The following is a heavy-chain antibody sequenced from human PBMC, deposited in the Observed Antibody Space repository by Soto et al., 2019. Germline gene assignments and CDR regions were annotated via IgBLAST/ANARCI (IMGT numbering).Heavy chain of an antibody. Sequence: QVQLVESGGGVVQPGRSLRLSCAASGFTFSSHGMHWVRQAPGKGLEWVTVIWYDGSNKYSADSVKGRFTISRDNCKNTLYLQMNSLRAEDTAVYYCARAEGVAGMGAGWGQGTLVTVSS. CDR1: GFTFSSHG. D-gene: IGHD6-19*01. CDR3: ARAEGVAGMGAG. V-gene: IGHV3-33*01. J-gene: IGHJ1*01. CDR2: IWYDGSNK.